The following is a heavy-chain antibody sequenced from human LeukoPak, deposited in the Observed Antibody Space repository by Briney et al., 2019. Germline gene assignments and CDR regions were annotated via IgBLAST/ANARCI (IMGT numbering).Heavy chain of an antibody. CDR2: IYHSGST. CDR3: ARQVEASLGAFDI. D-gene: IGHD2-15*01. V-gene: IGHV4-38-2*01. CDR1: GYSISSGYY. J-gene: IGHJ3*02. Sequence: PSETLSLTCALSGYSISSGYYWGWIRQPPGKGLEWIGSIYHSGSTYYNPSLKSRVTISVDTSKNQFSLKLSSVTAADTAVYYCARQVEASLGAFDIWGQGTMVTLSS.